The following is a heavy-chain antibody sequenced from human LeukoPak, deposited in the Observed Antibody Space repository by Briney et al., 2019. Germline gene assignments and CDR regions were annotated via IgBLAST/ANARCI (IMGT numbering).Heavy chain of an antibody. CDR3: SWIRGALGYYYMDV. D-gene: IGHD3-10*01. J-gene: IGHJ6*03. CDR2: IKSKGSGGTA. CDR1: GFTFSNYE. Sequence: PGGSLRLSCAVSGFTFSNYEMNWVRQAPGKGLEWVGRIKSKGSGGTADYGAPVKDRFAISRDDLENTVYLQMSSLKTEDTAVYYCSWIRGALGYYYMDVWGKGTPVTISS. V-gene: IGHV3-15*01.